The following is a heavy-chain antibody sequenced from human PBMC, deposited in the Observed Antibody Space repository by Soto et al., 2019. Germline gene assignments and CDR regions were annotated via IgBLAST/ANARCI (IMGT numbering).Heavy chain of an antibody. V-gene: IGHV1-69*08. D-gene: IGHD2-21*02. J-gene: IGHJ5*02. CDR1: GGTFSSYT. Sequence: QVQLVQSGAEVKKPGSSVKVSCKASGGTFSSYTISWVRQAPGQGLEWMGRIIPILGIANYAQKFQGRVTITADNSTRTAYLELSSLRSEDTAVYYCARDHPPAYCGGDCYNPTWGQGTLVTVSS. CDR2: IIPILGIA. CDR3: ARDHPPAYCGGDCYNPT.